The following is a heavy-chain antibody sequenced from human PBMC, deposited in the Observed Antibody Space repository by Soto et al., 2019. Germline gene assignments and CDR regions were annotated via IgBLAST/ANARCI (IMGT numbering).Heavy chain of an antibody. CDR3: ARVRIVVGPAASYYTYGLDV. CDR1: GFTFTSYG. CDR2: INAYYGET. Sequence: QIQVVQSGAEVKKPGASVKVSCKASGFTFTSYGFHWVRQAPGQGLEWMGWINAYYGETNYAQKFQGRVTMTTDTSARTAYMDLRSLTSDDTAVYYCARVRIVVGPAASYYTYGLDVWGQGTTVTVSS. V-gene: IGHV1-18*04. D-gene: IGHD2-2*01. J-gene: IGHJ6*02.